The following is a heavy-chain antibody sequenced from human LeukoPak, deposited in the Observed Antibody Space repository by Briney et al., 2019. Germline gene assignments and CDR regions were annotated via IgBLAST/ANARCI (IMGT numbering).Heavy chain of an antibody. CDR1: GFTFSTYW. V-gene: IGHV3-21*01. Sequence: GGSLRLSCAAPGFTFSTYWMSWVRQAPGKGLEWVSAISGSGGSTYYADSVKGRFTISRDNAKNSLYLQMNSLRADDTAVYYCAREMVPDYWGQGTLVTVSS. J-gene: IGHJ4*02. CDR2: ISGSGGST. CDR3: AREMVPDY. D-gene: IGHD2-8*01.